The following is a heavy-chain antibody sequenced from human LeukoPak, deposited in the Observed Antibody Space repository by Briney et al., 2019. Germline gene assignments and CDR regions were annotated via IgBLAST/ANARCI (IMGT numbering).Heavy chain of an antibody. D-gene: IGHD5-12*01. Sequence: GGSLRLSCAASGFTVSSNYMNWVRQAPGKGLEWVSVIYSGGSTYYADSVKGRFTISRGNSKNTLYLQMNSLRPEGTAVYYCARDRGSYAWDYWGQGTLVTVSS. V-gene: IGHV3-66*02. CDR3: ARDRGSYAWDY. J-gene: IGHJ4*02. CDR2: IYSGGST. CDR1: GFTVSSNY.